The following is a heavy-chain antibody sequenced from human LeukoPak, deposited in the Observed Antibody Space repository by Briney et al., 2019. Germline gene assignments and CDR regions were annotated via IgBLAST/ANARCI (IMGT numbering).Heavy chain of an antibody. D-gene: IGHD4-17*01. CDR1: GFTFSSYW. CDR2: INSDGSST. CDR3: ARVTVTTFSPTDYMDV. V-gene: IGHV3-74*01. Sequence: GGSLRLSCAASGFTFSSYWMHWVRQAPGKGLVWVSRINSDGSSTSYADSVKGRFTISRDNAKNSLYLQMNSLRAEDTAVYYCARVTVTTFSPTDYMDVWGKGTTVTISS. J-gene: IGHJ6*03.